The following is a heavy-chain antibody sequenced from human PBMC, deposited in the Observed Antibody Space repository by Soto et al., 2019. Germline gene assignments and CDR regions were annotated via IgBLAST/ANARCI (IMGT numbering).Heavy chain of an antibody. Sequence: EVQLVESGGGLVQPGGSLRLSCAASGFTFSSYWMHWVRQAPGKGLVWVSRINSDGSSTSYADSVKGRFTISRDNAKNTLYLQRNSLRAEDTAVYYCASMTGGIYYYYMDVWGKGTTVTVSS. CDR3: ASMTGGIYYYYMDV. D-gene: IGHD6-13*01. CDR1: GFTFSSYW. J-gene: IGHJ6*03. V-gene: IGHV3-74*01. CDR2: INSDGSST.